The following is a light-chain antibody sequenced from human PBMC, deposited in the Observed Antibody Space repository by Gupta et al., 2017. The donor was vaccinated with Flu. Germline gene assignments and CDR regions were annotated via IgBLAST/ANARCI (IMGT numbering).Light chain of an antibody. CDR1: SGHSTYA. J-gene: IGLJ3*02. CDR3: QTWGTGIGV. Sequence: QVVLTQSPSASASLGASVKLTCTLSSGHSTYAIAWHQQQPEKGPRYLMNLNSDGSHSKGDGIPDRFSGSRSGAERYLTISSLQSEDEADYYCQTWGTGIGVFGGGTKLTVL. V-gene: IGLV4-69*01. CDR2: LNSDGSH.